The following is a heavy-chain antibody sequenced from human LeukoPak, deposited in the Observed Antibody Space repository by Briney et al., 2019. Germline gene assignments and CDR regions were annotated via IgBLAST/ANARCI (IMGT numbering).Heavy chain of an antibody. J-gene: IGHJ4*02. CDR3: AKDRTVVGATSFDY. Sequence: GGSLRLSCAASGFPFSTFGMHWVRQAPGKGLEWVAAIAYDGSVKYYPDSLKGRLTISRDNSKNTLYLQMNSLRTEDTAVYSCAKDRTVVGATSFDYWGLRTLVTVSS. V-gene: IGHV3-30*18. CDR2: IAYDGSVK. D-gene: IGHD1-26*01. CDR1: GFPFSTFG.